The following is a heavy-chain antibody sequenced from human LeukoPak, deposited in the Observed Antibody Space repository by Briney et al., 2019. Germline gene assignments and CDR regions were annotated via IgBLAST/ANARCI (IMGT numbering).Heavy chain of an antibody. CDR1: GYSISSGYY. CDR3: ASQRDTMVRGVTR. Sequence: SETLSLTCTVSGYSISSGYYWGRIRPPPGKGLEWIGSIYHSGSTYYNPSLKRRVTISVDTSKNQFSLKLSSVTAADTAVYYCASQRDTMVRGVTRWGQGTLVTVSS. J-gene: IGHJ4*02. CDR2: IYHSGST. V-gene: IGHV4-38-2*02. D-gene: IGHD3-10*01.